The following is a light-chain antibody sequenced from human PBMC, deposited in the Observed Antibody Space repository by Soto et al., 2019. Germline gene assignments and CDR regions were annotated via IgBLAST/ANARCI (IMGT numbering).Light chain of an antibody. Sequence: QSALTQPASVSGSPGQSITISCTGTSSDVGRYNYVSWYQQHPGKAPKLMIYDVSNRPSGVSDRFSGSKSGNTASLTISGLQTEDEADYYCSSYTSNSTPYVFGTGTKLTVL. J-gene: IGLJ1*01. V-gene: IGLV2-14*03. CDR1: SSDVGRYNY. CDR2: DVS. CDR3: SSYTSNSTPYV.